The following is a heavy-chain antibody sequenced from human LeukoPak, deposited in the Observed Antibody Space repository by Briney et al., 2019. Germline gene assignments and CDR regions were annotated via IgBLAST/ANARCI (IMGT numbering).Heavy chain of an antibody. D-gene: IGHD3-3*01. J-gene: IGHJ4*02. V-gene: IGHV3-23*01. Sequence: GGSLRLSCAASGFTFSSYAMSWVRQAPGKGLEWVSAISGSGGSTYYADSVKGRFTISRDNSKSTLYLQMNSLRAEDTAVYYCATEYYGFWSGYYRFDYWGQGTLVTVSS. CDR2: ISGSGGST. CDR1: GFTFSSYA. CDR3: ATEYYGFWSGYYRFDY.